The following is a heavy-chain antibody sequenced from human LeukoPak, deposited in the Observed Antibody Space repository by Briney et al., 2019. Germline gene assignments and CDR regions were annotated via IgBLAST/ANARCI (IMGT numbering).Heavy chain of an antibody. CDR1: GFTFSIYA. D-gene: IGHD1-1*01. CDR3: AKSPLHTGTTRVWFDP. J-gene: IGHJ5*02. V-gene: IGHV3-23*01. CDR2: ISGSGSST. Sequence: PGGSLRLSCAASGFTFSIYAMSWVRQAPGKGLEWVSDISGSGSSTYYADSVKGRFSISRDNSNNTVYLQVKSLRAEDTALCYCAKSPLHTGTTRVWFDPWGQGTLVTVSS.